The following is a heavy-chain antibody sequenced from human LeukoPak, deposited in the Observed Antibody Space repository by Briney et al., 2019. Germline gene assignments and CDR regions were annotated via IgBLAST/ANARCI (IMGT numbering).Heavy chain of an antibody. V-gene: IGHV3-21*01. Sequence: GGSLRLSCAASGFTFSSYSMNWVRQAPGKGLEWVSSISSSSSYIYYADSVKGRFTISRDNAKNSLYLQMNSLRAEDTAVYYCARERRGAARRKVFNSWGQGTLAIVSS. D-gene: IGHD3-10*01. CDR3: ARERRGAARRKVFNS. J-gene: IGHJ5*02. CDR2: ISSSSSYI. CDR1: GFTFSSYS.